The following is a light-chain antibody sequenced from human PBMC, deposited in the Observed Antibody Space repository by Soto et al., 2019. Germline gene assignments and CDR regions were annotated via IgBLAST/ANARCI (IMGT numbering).Light chain of an antibody. Sequence: DIHLTQSPSFLSASVGDRVTITCRPSQAVPNNMAWYQQKPGNAPKLLIYEESTLHSGVPSRFSGRKSGTQFTLTIDSLQPEDFATYYCQLVKTYPRTFGGGTKVEIK. CDR1: QAVPNN. CDR3: QLVKTYPRT. V-gene: IGKV1-9*01. CDR2: EES. J-gene: IGKJ4*01.